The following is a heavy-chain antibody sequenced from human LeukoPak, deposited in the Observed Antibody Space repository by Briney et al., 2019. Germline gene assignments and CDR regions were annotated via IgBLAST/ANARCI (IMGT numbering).Heavy chain of an antibody. V-gene: IGHV1-18*04. J-gene: IGHJ5*02. CDR1: GYTFTGYY. CDR2: ISAYNGNT. CDR3: ARDRAFFGVPRWFDP. Sequence: GASVKVSCKASGYTFTGYYMHWVRQAPGQGLEWMGWISAYNGNTNYAQKLQGRVTMTTDTSTSTAYMELRSLRSDDTAVYYCARDRAFFGVPRWFDPWGQGTLVTVSS. D-gene: IGHD3-3*01.